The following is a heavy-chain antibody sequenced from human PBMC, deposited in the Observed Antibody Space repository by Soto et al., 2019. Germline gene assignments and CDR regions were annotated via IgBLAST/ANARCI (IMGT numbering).Heavy chain of an antibody. CDR1: GFTVSSDS. Sequence: EVQLVETGGDLIQPGGSLRLSCAASGFTVSSDSMTWVRQAPGKGLEGISIIYSDNNTDYADSVKGRFSISRDTSKNILYLQMNSVRAEDTAEYYCARHYSAMGVWGQGTTVTVSS. CDR2: IYSDNNT. V-gene: IGHV3-53*02. CDR3: ARHYSAMGV. J-gene: IGHJ6*02.